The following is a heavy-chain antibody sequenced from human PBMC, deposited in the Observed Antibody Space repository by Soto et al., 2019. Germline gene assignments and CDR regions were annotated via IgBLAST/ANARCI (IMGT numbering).Heavy chain of an antibody. Sequence: PGGSLRLSCAASGFTFSDYYMSWIRQAPGKGLEWVSYISSSSSYTNYADSVKGRFTISRDNAKNSLYLQMNSLRAEDTAVYYCARGWGYYDSSGYYSSDGMDVWGQGTTVTVSS. CDR3: ARGWGYYDSSGYYSSDGMDV. D-gene: IGHD3-22*01. V-gene: IGHV3-11*06. J-gene: IGHJ6*02. CDR2: ISSSSSYT. CDR1: GFTFSDYY.